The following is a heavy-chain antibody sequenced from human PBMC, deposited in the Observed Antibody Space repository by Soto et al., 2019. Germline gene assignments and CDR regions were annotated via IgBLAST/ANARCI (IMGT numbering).Heavy chain of an antibody. CDR2: IYYSGST. CDR3: ARRSAIYYFDY. J-gene: IGHJ4*02. Sequence: PSETLSLTXTVSGGSISSYYWSWIRQPPGKGLEWIGYIYYSGSTNYNPSLKSRVTISVDTSKNQFSLKLSSVTAADTAVYYCARRSAIYYFDYWGQGTLVTVSS. CDR1: GGSISSYY. V-gene: IGHV4-59*01.